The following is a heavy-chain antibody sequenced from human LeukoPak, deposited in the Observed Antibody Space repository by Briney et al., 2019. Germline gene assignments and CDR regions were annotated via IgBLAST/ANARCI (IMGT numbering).Heavy chain of an antibody. CDR3: ARGSVRGEFDP. J-gene: IGHJ5*02. D-gene: IGHD3-10*01. CDR1: GGSISTYY. V-gene: IGHV4-59*01. Sequence: SETLSLTCTLSGGSISTYYWSWVRQPPGKGLEWIGYIYYTGSTDYNPSFKSRVTMSVDTSKSQFSLKLSSVTAADTAVYSCARGSVRGEFDPWGQGTLVTVSS. CDR2: IYYTGST.